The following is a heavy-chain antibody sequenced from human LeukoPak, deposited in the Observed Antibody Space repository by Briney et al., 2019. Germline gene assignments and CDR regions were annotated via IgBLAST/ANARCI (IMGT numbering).Heavy chain of an antibody. J-gene: IGHJ6*03. V-gene: IGHV3-7*04. Sequence: GGSLRLSCAASRFTFSNYWMNWVRQAPGKGLEWVANIKQDASEKYYVDSVRGQFTISRDNAKNSLYLQMDSLRGEDTAVYFCARGVAALMDVWGKGTTVTVSS. D-gene: IGHD6-6*01. CDR2: IKQDASEK. CDR1: RFTFSNYW. CDR3: ARGVAALMDV.